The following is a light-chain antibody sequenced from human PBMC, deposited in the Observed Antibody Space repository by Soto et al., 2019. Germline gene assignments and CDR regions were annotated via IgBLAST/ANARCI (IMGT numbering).Light chain of an antibody. V-gene: IGKV3-11*01. J-gene: IGKJ4*01. CDR3: QQRASLFT. Sequence: EIVLTQSPATLSLSPGERATLSCRTSQSVSSSLAWYQQKPGQAPRLLIYDASNRATGIPARFSGSGSGTDFTLTISSLQPEDFAVYYCQQRASLFTFGGGTK. CDR2: DAS. CDR1: QSVSSS.